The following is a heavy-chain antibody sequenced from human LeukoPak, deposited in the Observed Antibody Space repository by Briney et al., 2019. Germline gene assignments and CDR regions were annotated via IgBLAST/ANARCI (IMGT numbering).Heavy chain of an antibody. Sequence: PGESLRLSCAASGFTFSSYGMHWVRQAPGKGLEWVAVIWYDGSNKYYADSVKGRFTISRDNSKNTLYLQMNSLRAEDTAVYYCASANSSSWYLDYWGQGTLVSVSS. V-gene: IGHV3-33*01. CDR1: GFTFSSYG. CDR2: IWYDGSNK. CDR3: ASANSSSWYLDY. D-gene: IGHD6-13*01. J-gene: IGHJ4*02.